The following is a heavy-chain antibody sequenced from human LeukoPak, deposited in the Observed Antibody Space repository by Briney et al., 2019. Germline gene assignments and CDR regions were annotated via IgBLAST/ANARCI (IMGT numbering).Heavy chain of an antibody. CDR2: ISGSGNGT. V-gene: IGHV3-23*01. Sequence: GGSLRLSCTASGFTFRTYAMTWVRQSPGKGLEWLSGISGSGNGTYYADSVKGRFIISRDNSKNMVYLQMNSLTVEDTATYYCAKRTMSAFDSWGQGTLLIVSS. J-gene: IGHJ4*02. CDR1: GFTFRTYA. CDR3: AKRTMSAFDS.